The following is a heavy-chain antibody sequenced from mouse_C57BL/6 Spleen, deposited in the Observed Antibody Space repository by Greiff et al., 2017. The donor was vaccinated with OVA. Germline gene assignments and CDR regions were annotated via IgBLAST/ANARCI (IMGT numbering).Heavy chain of an antibody. CDR2: IYPGSGST. J-gene: IGHJ1*03. D-gene: IGHD1-1*01. CDR1: GYTFTSYW. CDR3: ARGGYYDSSYPYWYYDV. V-gene: IGHV1-55*01. Sequence: VQLQQPGAELVKPGASVKMSCKASGYTFTSYWLTRVKQRPGQGLEWIGDIYPGSGSTNYNEKFKSKATLTVDTSSSTAYMQLSSLTSEDSAVDFCARGGYYDSSYPYWYYDVWGTGTTVTVAS.